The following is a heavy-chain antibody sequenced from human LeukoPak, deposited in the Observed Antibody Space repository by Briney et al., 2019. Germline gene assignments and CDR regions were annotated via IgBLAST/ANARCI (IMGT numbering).Heavy chain of an antibody. D-gene: IGHD3-10*01. Sequence: GGSLRLSCAASGFTFSSYAMSWVRQAPGKGLEWVSVISNSGGSTFYADSVKGRVTISRDNSKNTLYLQMNSLRAEDTAVYYCAKRASGSGTSLYYFDYWGQGTLVTVSS. CDR1: GFTFSSYA. V-gene: IGHV3-23*01. CDR2: ISNSGGST. CDR3: AKRASGSGTSLYYFDY. J-gene: IGHJ4*02.